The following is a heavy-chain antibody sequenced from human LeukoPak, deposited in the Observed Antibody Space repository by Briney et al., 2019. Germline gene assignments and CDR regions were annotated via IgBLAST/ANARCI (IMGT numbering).Heavy chain of an antibody. D-gene: IGHD3-3*01. J-gene: IGHJ4*02. V-gene: IGHV1-46*01. CDR1: GYTFTNYH. CDR3: ARSRVRFLEWSLDY. Sequence: GASVKVSCKASGYTFTNYHMHWVRQAPGQGLEWMGTINPSGGSTSYAQKFQGRVSMTRDTSASTVYMELSSLRSEDTAVYYCARSRVRFLEWSLDYWGQGTLVTVSS. CDR2: INPSGGST.